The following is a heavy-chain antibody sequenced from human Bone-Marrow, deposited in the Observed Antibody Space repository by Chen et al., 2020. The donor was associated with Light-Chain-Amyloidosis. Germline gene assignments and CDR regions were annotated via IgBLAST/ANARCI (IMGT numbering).Heavy chain of an antibody. CDR2: INPNSGGT. V-gene: IGHV1-2*02. D-gene: IGHD3-3*01. J-gene: IGHJ6*02. Sequence: QVQLVQSGTAVKQPGASVQVSCKASGYTFTGYHIHWVRQAPGQGLEWMGWINPNSGGTNYAQKFQDRVTMTRDRSISTAYMEVSRLRADDTAVYYCARVMTEAVFGVVAAGMDVWGQGTTVTVSS. CDR3: ARVMTEAVFGVVAAGMDV. CDR1: GYTFTGYH.